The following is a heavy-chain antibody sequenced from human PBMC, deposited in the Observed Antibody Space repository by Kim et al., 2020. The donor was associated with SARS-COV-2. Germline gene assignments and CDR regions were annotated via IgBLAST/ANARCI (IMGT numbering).Heavy chain of an antibody. J-gene: IGHJ4*02. CDR2: INPNSGGT. CDR1: GYTFTGYY. CDR3: ARVDSSGYYWNSPDY. Sequence: ASVKVSCKASGYTFTGYYMHWVRQAPGQGLEWMGWINPNSGGTNYAQKFQGRVTMTRDTSISTAYMELSRLRSDDTAVYYCARVDSSGYYWNSPDYWGQGTLVTVSS. D-gene: IGHD3-22*01. V-gene: IGHV1-2*02.